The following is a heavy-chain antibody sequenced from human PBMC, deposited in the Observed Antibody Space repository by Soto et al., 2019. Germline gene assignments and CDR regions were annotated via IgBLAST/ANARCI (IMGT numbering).Heavy chain of an antibody. CDR1: GYTLTELS. D-gene: IGHD2-8*01. CDR2: FDPEDGET. J-gene: IGHJ3*02. V-gene: IGHV1-24*01. CDR3: ATFLDYCTNGVCYPGAVDI. Sequence: ASVKVSCKVSGYTLTELSMHWVRQAPGKGLEWMGGFDPEDGETIYAQKFQGRVTMTEDTSTDTAYMELSSLRSEDTAVYYFATFLDYCTNGVCYPGAVDIWGEGTIVTVS.